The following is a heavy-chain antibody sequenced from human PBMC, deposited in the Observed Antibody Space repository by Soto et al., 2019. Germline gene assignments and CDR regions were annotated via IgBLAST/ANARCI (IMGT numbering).Heavy chain of an antibody. Sequence: SVKVSCKASGGSLSTNPISWVRQAPGQGLEWMGGTGSGTGPGNHAQKFQGRLTVTADKSTSTVYMELTNLSSEDTAVYYCARRESGAFYRFFDSWGQGTLVTVSS. V-gene: IGHV1-69*06. CDR3: ARRESGAFYRFFDS. D-gene: IGHD2-21*01. CDR1: GGSLSTNP. J-gene: IGHJ4*02. CDR2: TGSGTGPG.